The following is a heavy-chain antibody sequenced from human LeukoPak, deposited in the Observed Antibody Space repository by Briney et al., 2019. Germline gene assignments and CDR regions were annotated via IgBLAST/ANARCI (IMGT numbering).Heavy chain of an antibody. V-gene: IGHV4-59*13. CDR1: GGSISSYY. Sequence: SETLSLTCTVSGGSISSYYWSWSRQPPGKGLEWMGYIYYSGSTNYNPSLTSRVTISVDTSRNQSSLKLSSATAAATAVHYFARDKRAAAGQTFDYWGQGTPVTVSS. CDR3: ARDKRAAAGQTFDY. J-gene: IGHJ4*02. D-gene: IGHD6-13*01. CDR2: IYYSGST.